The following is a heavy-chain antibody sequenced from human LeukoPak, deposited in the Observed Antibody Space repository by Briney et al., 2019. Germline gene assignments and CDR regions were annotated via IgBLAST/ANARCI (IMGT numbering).Heavy chain of an antibody. CDR3: ARVPRGAARGDYFDY. CDR1: GYTFTGYY. CDR2: IDPNSGGT. Sequence: GASVKVSCKASGYTFTGYYMHWVRQAPGQGLEWMGWIDPNSGGTNYAQKFQGRVTMTRDTSISTAYMELSRLRSDDTAVYYCARVPRGAARGDYFDYWGQGTLVTVSS. J-gene: IGHJ4*02. V-gene: IGHV1-2*02. D-gene: IGHD3-10*01.